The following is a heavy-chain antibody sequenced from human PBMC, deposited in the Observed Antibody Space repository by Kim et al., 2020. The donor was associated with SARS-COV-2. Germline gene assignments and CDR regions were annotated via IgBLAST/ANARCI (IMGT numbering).Heavy chain of an antibody. CDR3: ARDRSSSGYPVGWFDP. Sequence: VKGRFTISRDNSKNTLYLQMNSLRAEDTAVYYCARDRSSSGYPVGWFDPWGQGTLVTVSS. D-gene: IGHD3-22*01. J-gene: IGHJ5*02. V-gene: IGHV3-30*07.